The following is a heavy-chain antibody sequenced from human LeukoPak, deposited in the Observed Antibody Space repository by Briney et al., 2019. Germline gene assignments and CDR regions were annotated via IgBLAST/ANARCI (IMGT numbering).Heavy chain of an antibody. CDR1: DGSISSYY. CDR3: ARPTPNTNNWCGGFDS. Sequence: PSETLSLTCTVSDGSISSYYWSWVRQPPGEGLEWIGYIYYSGSTKYTPSLKSRVTISVDTSKNQLSLKLSSVTAADTAVYYCARPTPNTNNWCGGFDSWGQGILVTVSS. V-gene: IGHV4-59*01. J-gene: IGHJ4*02. D-gene: IGHD1-1*01. CDR2: IYYSGST.